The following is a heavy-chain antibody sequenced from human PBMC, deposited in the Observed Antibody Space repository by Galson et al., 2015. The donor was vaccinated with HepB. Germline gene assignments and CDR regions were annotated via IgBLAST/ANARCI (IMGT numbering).Heavy chain of an antibody. CDR1: GFTFSIYS. Sequence: SLRLSCAASGFTFSIYSMNWVRQAPGKGLEWVSYISSSSSGRYYADSVKGRFTISRDNAKNSLYLQMDSLRAEDTAVYYCSSLAYDAFDMWGQGTMVTVSS. J-gene: IGHJ3*02. V-gene: IGHV3-48*01. CDR2: ISSSSSGR. CDR3: SSLAYDAFDM.